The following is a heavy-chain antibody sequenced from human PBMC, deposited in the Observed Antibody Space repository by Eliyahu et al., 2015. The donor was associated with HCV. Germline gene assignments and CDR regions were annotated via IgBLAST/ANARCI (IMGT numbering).Heavy chain of an antibody. CDR1: GFTFSSYA. Sequence: EVQLLESGGGLVQPGGSLRLSCAASGFTFSSYAMSWVRQAPGKGLEGVSAISGSGGSTYYADSVKGRFTISRDNSKNTLYLQMNSLRAEDTAVYYCAKDQFGYNWNGGWFDPWGQGTLVTVSS. D-gene: IGHD1-20*01. CDR3: AKDQFGYNWNGGWFDP. CDR2: ISGSGGST. V-gene: IGHV3-23*01. J-gene: IGHJ5*02.